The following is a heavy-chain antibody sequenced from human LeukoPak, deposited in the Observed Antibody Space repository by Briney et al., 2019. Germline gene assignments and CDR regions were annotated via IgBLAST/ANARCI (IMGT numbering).Heavy chain of an antibody. Sequence: ASVKVSCKASGYTFTSYDINWVRQATGQGLEWMGWMNPNSGNTGYAQKFQGRVTMTRNTSISTAYMELSSLRSEDTAVYYCAGGRVLRRGATILVYWGQGTLVTVSS. CDR1: GYTFTSYD. CDR3: AGGRVLRRGATILVY. J-gene: IGHJ4*02. D-gene: IGHD1-26*01. V-gene: IGHV1-8*01. CDR2: MNPNSGNT.